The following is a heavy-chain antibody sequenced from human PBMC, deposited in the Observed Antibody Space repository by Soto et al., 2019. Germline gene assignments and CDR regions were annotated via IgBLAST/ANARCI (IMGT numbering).Heavy chain of an antibody. Sequence: SVKVSCKASGGTFSSYAISWVRPAPGQGLEWMGGTIPIFGTANYAQKFQGRVTITADESTSTAYMELSSLRSEDTAVYYCARDYDSSGYYFDYWGQGTLVTVSS. D-gene: IGHD3-22*01. V-gene: IGHV1-69*13. CDR3: ARDYDSSGYYFDY. CDR2: TIPIFGTA. CDR1: GGTFSSYA. J-gene: IGHJ4*02.